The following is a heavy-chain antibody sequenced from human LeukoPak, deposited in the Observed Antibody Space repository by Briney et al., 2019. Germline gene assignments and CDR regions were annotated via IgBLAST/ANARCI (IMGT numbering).Heavy chain of an antibody. CDR3: ARDRYFDN. CDR2: YSGST. Sequence: SETLSLTCTVSGGSFTSHYWSRIRQPPGKGLEWIGYYSGSTNYNPSLKSRVTISADTSKNQFSLKLTSVTAADTAVYYCARDRYFDNWGQGTLVTVSS. J-gene: IGHJ4*02. V-gene: IGHV4-59*11. CDR1: GGSFTSHY.